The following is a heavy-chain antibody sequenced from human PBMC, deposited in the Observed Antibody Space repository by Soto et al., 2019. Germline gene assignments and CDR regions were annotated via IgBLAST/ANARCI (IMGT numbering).Heavy chain of an antibody. D-gene: IGHD2-15*01. CDR1: GFTFDDYA. J-gene: IGHJ4*02. Sequence: ESGGGLVQPGRSLRLSCAASGFTFDDYAMHWVRQAPGKGLEWVSGISWNSGSIGYADSVKGRFTISRDNAKNSLYLQMNSLRAEDTALYYCAKDIRDCSGGSCYTIFDYWGQGTLVTVSS. CDR2: ISWNSGSI. V-gene: IGHV3-9*01. CDR3: AKDIRDCSGGSCYTIFDY.